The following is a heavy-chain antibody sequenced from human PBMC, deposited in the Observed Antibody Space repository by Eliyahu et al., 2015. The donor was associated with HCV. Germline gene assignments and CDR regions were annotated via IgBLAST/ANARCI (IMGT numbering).Heavy chain of an antibody. CDR1: GYSFTXYX. CDR3: ARSPPRYDILTGYYNGDAFDI. D-gene: IGHD3-9*01. CDR2: IYPGDSDT. J-gene: IGHJ3*02. V-gene: IGHV5-51*03. Sequence: EVQLVQSGAEVKKPGESLKIXCKGSGYSFTXYXIXXGRXMPGKGLEWMGIIYPGDSDTRXSPSFQGQVTISADKSISTAYLQWSSLKASDTAMYYCARSPPRYDILTGYYNGDAFDIWGQGTMVTVSS.